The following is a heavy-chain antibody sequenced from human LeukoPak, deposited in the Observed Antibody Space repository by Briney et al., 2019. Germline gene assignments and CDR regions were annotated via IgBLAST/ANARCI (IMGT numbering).Heavy chain of an antibody. V-gene: IGHV3-53*01. Sequence: PGGSLRLSCAASGFTVTSNYMSWVRQAPGKGLEWVSVIYGDGRIHYADSVKGRFAISRDDSKNTLYLQMNSLRAGDTAVYYCARESGYGYGLAGFFDYWGQGTLVTVSS. CDR2: IYGDGRI. CDR1: GFTVTSNY. J-gene: IGHJ4*02. D-gene: IGHD5-18*01. CDR3: ARESGYGYGLAGFFDY.